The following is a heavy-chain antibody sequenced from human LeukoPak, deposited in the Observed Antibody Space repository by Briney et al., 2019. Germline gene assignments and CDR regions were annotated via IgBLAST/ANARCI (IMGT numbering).Heavy chain of an antibody. V-gene: IGHV3-30*02. Sequence: GSLLLSCAASGLTFSSYGMPWVRQAPGKGLEWVAFIRYDGSNKYYADSVKGRFTISRDNSKNTLYLQMNSLRAEDTAVYYCAKAGVLLWFGELSPHDYFDYWGQGTLVTVSS. D-gene: IGHD3-10*01. CDR1: GLTFSSYG. CDR2: IRYDGSNK. CDR3: AKAGVLLWFGELSPHDYFDY. J-gene: IGHJ4*02.